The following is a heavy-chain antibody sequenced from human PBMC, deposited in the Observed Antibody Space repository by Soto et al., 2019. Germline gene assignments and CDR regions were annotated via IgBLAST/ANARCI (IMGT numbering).Heavy chain of an antibody. CDR2: IIPILGIA. CDR1: GGTFSSYT. V-gene: IGHV1-69*02. Sequence: ASVKVSCKASGGTFSSYTISWVRQAPGQGLEWMGRIIPILGIANYAQKFQGRVTITADKSTSTAYMELSSLRSEDTAVYYCARSPTRVVAHHFDYWGQGTLVTVSS. J-gene: IGHJ4*02. D-gene: IGHD2-15*01. CDR3: ARSPTRVVAHHFDY.